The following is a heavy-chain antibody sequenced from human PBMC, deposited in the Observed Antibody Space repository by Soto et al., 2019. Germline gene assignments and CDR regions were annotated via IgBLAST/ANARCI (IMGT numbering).Heavy chain of an antibody. J-gene: IGHJ3*02. Sequence: PGESLKISCKGSGYSFTSYWISWVRQMPGKGLEWMGRIDPSDSYTNYSPSFQGHVTISADKSISTAYLQWSSLKASDTAMYYCARTAPGGYAPHDVFDICGQGTMVTVSS. V-gene: IGHV5-10-1*01. CDR3: ARTAPGGYAPHDVFDI. D-gene: IGHD5-12*01. CDR1: GYSFTSYW. CDR2: IDPSDSYT.